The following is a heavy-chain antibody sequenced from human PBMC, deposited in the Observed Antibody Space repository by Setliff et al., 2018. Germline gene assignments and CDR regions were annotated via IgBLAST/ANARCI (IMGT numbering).Heavy chain of an antibody. J-gene: IGHJ6*03. CDR3: ARLGGSSTSGGFYYFYYYMDV. Sequence: SGTLSLTCTVSGGSISSSSYYWGWIRQPPGKGLEWIGSIYYSGSTYYNPSLKSRVTISVDTSKNQFSLNLSSVTAADTAVYYCARLGGSSTSGGFYYFYYYMDVWGKGTTVTVSS. V-gene: IGHV4-39*01. CDR1: GGSISSSSYY. D-gene: IGHD2-2*01. CDR2: IYYSGST.